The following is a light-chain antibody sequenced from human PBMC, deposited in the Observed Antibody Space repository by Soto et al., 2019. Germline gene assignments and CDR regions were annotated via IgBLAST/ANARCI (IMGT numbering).Light chain of an antibody. J-gene: IGKJ1*01. V-gene: IGKV3-20*01. CDR2: GAS. CDR1: QSVSASY. CDR3: QQYGGSPA. Sequence: EIVLTQSPGTLSLAPGERATLSCRASQSVSASYLAWYQQKPGQAPWLLFYGASSRATGIPDRFSGSGSGTDFSLTISRLEPEDFAVYYCQQYGGSPAFGQGTKVEIK.